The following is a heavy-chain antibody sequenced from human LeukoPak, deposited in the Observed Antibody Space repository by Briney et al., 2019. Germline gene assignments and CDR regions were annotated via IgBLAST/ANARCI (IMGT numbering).Heavy chain of an antibody. Sequence: SETLSLTCTVSSGSFSSGGCYWSWIRQHPGKGLEWIGYIHYSGSTYYNPSLKSRATISVDTSKKQFSLKMNSVTAADTAVYYCARSLTNSFDYWGQGTLVTVSS. CDR3: ARSLTNSFDY. V-gene: IGHV4-31*03. CDR2: IHYSGST. J-gene: IGHJ4*02. D-gene: IGHD4-11*01. CDR1: SGSFSSGGCY.